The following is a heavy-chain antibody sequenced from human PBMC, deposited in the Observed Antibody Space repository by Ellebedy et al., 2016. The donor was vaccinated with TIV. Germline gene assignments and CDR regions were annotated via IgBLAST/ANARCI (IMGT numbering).Heavy chain of an antibody. CDR1: GFTFSSYA. V-gene: IGHV3-43*01. Sequence: GESLKISXAASGFTFSSYAMSWVRQAPGKGLEWVSLISWDGGSTYYADSVKGRFTISRDNSKNSLYLQMNSLRTEDTALYYCAKDIKLLSWGSSPTDFRPYGMDVWGQGTTVTVSS. CDR2: ISWDGGST. J-gene: IGHJ6*02. D-gene: IGHD6-13*01. CDR3: AKDIKLLSWGSSPTDFRPYGMDV.